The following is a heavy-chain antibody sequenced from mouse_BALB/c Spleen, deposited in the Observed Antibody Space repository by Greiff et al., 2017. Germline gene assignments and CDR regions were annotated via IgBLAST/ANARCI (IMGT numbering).Heavy chain of an antibody. D-gene: IGHD2-1*01. CDR2: ISSGSSTI. J-gene: IGHJ4*01. Sequence: EVKLEESGGGLVQPGGSRKLSCAASGFTFSSFGMHWVRQAPEKGLEWVAYISSGSSTIYYADTVKGRFTISRDNPKNTLFLQMTSLRSEDTAMYYCARCYYVNSPLYAMDYWGQGTSVTVSS. V-gene: IGHV5-17*02. CDR3: ARCYYVNSPLYAMDY. CDR1: GFTFSSFG.